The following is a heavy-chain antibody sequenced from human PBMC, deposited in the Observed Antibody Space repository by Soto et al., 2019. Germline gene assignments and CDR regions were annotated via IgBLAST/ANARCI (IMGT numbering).Heavy chain of an antibody. V-gene: IGHV3-74*01. CDR3: ARGPEGERSGNYGMSV. J-gene: IGHJ6*02. CDR1: GFSLSNYW. CDR2: IKNDGSGT. Sequence: EVQLVESGGGVVQPGGSLRLSGSASGFSLSNYWIHWVRHLPGKGLVWVSRIKNDGSGTSYAESVIGRFTISRDNAKNSLYLQINSLRVDDTAVYYCARGPEGERSGNYGMSVWGQGTTVIFSS. D-gene: IGHD3-3*01.